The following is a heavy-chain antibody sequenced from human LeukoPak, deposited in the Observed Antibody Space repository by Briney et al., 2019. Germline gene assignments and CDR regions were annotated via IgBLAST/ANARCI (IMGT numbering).Heavy chain of an antibody. J-gene: IGHJ4*02. CDR1: GGSFSGYY. CDR3: ARGWAPDIVVVVDATVFDY. V-gene: IGHV4-34*01. Sequence: SETLSLTCAVYGGSFSGYYWSWIRQPPGKGLEWIGEINHSGSTNYNPSLKSRVTISVDTSKNQFSLKLSSVTAADTAVYYCARGWAPDIVVVVDATVFDYWGQGTLVTVSS. CDR2: INHSGST. D-gene: IGHD2-15*01.